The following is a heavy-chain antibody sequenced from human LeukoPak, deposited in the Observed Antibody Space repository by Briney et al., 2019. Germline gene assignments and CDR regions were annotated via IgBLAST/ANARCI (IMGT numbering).Heavy chain of an antibody. Sequence: ASVKVSCKASGYTFTSYDINWVRQATGQGLEWMGWMNPNSGNTGYAQKFQGRVTMTGNTSISTAYMELSSLRSEDTAVNYCARGQRLNIVVVPAANIFYYYSYMDVWGKGTTVTISS. V-gene: IGHV1-8*01. J-gene: IGHJ6*03. CDR1: GYTFTSYD. CDR3: ARGQRLNIVVVPAANIFYYYSYMDV. CDR2: MNPNSGNT. D-gene: IGHD2-2*01.